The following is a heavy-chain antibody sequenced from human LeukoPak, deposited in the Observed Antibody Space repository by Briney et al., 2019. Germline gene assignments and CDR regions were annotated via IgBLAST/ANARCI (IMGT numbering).Heavy chain of an antibody. Sequence: GASVKVSCKASGYTFTGYYMHWVRQAPGQGLEWMGRINPNSGGTNYAQKFQGRVTMTRDTSISTAYMELSSLRSDDTAVYYCARAFTYIVVVTPSVAFDIWGQGTMVTVSS. J-gene: IGHJ3*02. D-gene: IGHD2-21*02. V-gene: IGHV1-2*06. CDR2: INPNSGGT. CDR3: ARAFTYIVVVTPSVAFDI. CDR1: GYTFTGYY.